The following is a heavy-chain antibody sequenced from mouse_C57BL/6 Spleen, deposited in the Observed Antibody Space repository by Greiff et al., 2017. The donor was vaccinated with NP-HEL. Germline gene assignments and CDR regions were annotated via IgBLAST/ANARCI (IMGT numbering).Heavy chain of an antibody. CDR2: IDPSDSYT. CDR1: GYTFTSYW. CDR3: ARERRSSYVGVDY. D-gene: IGHD1-1*01. Sequence: QVQLQQPGAELVMPGASVKLSCKASGYTFTSYWMHWVKQRPGQGLEWIGEIDPSDSYTNYNQKFKGKSTLTVDKSSSTAYMQLSSLTSEDSAVYYCARERRSSYVGVDYWGQGTTLTVSS. J-gene: IGHJ2*01. V-gene: IGHV1-69*01.